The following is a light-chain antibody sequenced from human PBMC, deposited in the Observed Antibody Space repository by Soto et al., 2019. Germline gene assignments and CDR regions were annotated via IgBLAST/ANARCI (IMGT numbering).Light chain of an antibody. CDR1: QSVGNN. V-gene: IGKV3-15*01. CDR2: ATS. CDR3: QQYSDWPLT. J-gene: IGKJ4*01. Sequence: EIVVTQSPATLSVSPGERATLSCRASQSVGNNFAWYQQKPGQAPRLLIFATSTRATGVPATFSGSGSGTEFTLTISSLQSEDFAVYYCQQYSDWPLTFGGGTKVEIE.